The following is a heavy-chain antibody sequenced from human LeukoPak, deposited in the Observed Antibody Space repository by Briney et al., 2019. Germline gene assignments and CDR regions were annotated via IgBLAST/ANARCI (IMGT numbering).Heavy chain of an antibody. CDR3: ARDGRRWLLQSDAFDI. CDR2: FFYGANT. CDR1: GGSISNYY. J-gene: IGHJ3*02. D-gene: IGHD5-24*01. V-gene: IGHV4-59*12. Sequence: SETLSLTCTVSGGSISNYYWSWIRQPPGKGLEWIGYFFYGANTNYNPSLKSRVTISVDTSKNQFSLKLSSVTAADTAVYYCARDGRRWLLQSDAFDIWGQGTMVTVSS.